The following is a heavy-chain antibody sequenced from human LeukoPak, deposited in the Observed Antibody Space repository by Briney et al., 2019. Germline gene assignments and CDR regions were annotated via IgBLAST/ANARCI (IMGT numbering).Heavy chain of an antibody. Sequence: TGGSLRLSCAASGFTFDDYAMHWVRQAPGKGLEWVSLISGDSGSTYYADSVKGRFTISRDNSKNSLYLQMNSLRTEDTALYYCAKDGSGSYYNVLFDYWGQGTLVTVSS. J-gene: IGHJ4*02. CDR2: ISGDSGST. CDR3: AKDGSGSYYNVLFDY. D-gene: IGHD3-10*01. CDR1: GFTFDDYA. V-gene: IGHV3-43*02.